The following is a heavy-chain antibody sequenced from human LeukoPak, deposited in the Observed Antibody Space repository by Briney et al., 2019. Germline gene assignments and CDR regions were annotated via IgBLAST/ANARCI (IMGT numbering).Heavy chain of an antibody. D-gene: IGHD4-23*01. Sequence: SGGSLRLSCAVSGFTVSDNYMSWVRQAPGKGLAWVSVIYSGGSTSYADSVKGRFTISRDNSKNTLYLQMTSLRAEGTAVYYCARGGGGGNPFDYWGQGTLVTVSS. CDR2: IYSGGST. J-gene: IGHJ4*02. CDR3: ARGGGGGNPFDY. CDR1: GFTVSDNY. V-gene: IGHV3-53*01.